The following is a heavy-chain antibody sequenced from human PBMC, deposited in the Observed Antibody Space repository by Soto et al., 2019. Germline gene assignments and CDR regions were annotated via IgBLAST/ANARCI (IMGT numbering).Heavy chain of an antibody. J-gene: IGHJ5*02. Sequence: EVQLVESGGGLVQPGGSLRLSCAASGFTVNNNYMTWVRQAPGTGLEWVSLIHRAGSTYYADSVKGRFTISRDISKTILYLQMNTLRPDETAVYYCARVDGGNSAWGQGTLVTVSS. CDR2: IHRAGST. CDR3: ARVDGGNSA. CDR1: GFTVNNNY. V-gene: IGHV3-66*01. D-gene: IGHD2-21*02.